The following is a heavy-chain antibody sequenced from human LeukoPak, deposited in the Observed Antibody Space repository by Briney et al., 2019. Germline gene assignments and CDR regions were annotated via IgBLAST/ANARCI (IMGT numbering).Heavy chain of an antibody. Sequence: SETLSLTCSVSGGSISRSSYYWGWIRQPPGKGLGWIGSIYCSGSTYYNPSLKSRVTISVDTSKNQFSLKLSSVTAADTAVYYCASGPRPFDYWGQGTLVTVSS. CDR1: GGSISRSSYY. J-gene: IGHJ4*02. V-gene: IGHV4-39*01. CDR3: ASGPRPFDY. CDR2: IYCSGST.